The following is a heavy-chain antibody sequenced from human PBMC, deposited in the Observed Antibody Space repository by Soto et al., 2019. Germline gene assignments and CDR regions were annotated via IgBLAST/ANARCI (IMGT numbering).Heavy chain of an antibody. CDR1: GFTFSDYY. CDR2: ITSSGSSI. Sequence: GGSLRLSCAASGFTFSDYYMSWIRQAPGKGLEWVSYITSSGSSIYYADSVKGRFTISRDNARNSLYLQMNSLRAEDTAVYYCARDKGQLVPADGYWGQGTLVTVSS. D-gene: IGHD6-6*01. V-gene: IGHV3-11*01. CDR3: ARDKGQLVPADGY. J-gene: IGHJ4*02.